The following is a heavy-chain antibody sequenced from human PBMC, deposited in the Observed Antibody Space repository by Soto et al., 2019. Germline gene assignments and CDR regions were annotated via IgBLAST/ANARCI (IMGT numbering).Heavy chain of an antibody. CDR2: INPSGGST. Sequence: ASVKVSCKASGYTFTSYYMHWVRQAPGQGLEWMGIINPSGGSTSYAQKFQGRVTMTRDTSTSTVYMELSSLRSEDTAVYYCARDQRARRYYYDSSPLGFFDYWGQGTLVTVSS. D-gene: IGHD3-22*01. CDR3: ARDQRARRYYYDSSPLGFFDY. J-gene: IGHJ4*02. CDR1: GYTFTSYY. V-gene: IGHV1-46*01.